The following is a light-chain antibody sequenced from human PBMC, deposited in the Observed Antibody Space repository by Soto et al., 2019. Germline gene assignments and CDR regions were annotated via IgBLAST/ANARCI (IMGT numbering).Light chain of an antibody. V-gene: IGKV1-9*01. J-gene: IGKJ5*01. CDR2: AAS. Sequence: DIQLTQSPSFLSASVGDRVTITCRASQGISSYLAWYQQRPGKAPNLLIYAASTLQSGVPSRFSGSGSGTEFTLTISSLQPEDFATYYRQQLNSYPRIFGQGTRLEVK. CDR1: QGISSY. CDR3: QQLNSYPRI.